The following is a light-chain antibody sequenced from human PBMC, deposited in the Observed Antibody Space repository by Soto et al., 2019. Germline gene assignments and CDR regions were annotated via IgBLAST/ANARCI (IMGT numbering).Light chain of an antibody. CDR3: QPRHMWPIT. Sequence: EIVLTQSPGTLSLSPGERATLSCRASQSVNSRFLAWYQQIPGQPPRLLIYGTSSRATGIPDRFNGSGSGTDFTLTISSLEPEDSAVYYCQPRHMWPITFGQGTRLESK. J-gene: IGKJ5*01. CDR1: QSVNSRF. CDR2: GTS. V-gene: IGKV3D-20*02.